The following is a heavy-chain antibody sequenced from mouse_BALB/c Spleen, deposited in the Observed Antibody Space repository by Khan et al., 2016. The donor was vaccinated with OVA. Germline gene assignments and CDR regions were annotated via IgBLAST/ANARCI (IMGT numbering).Heavy chain of an antibody. CDR2: IGYSGST. J-gene: IGHJ3*01. Sequence: EVELEESGPGLVKPSQSLSLSCTVTAYSITSDYAWNWIRQFPGNKLEWMGYIGYSGSTSYTPSLKSRISITRDTFKNQFFLQLNSVTTEDTAAYYCARLGTGFAYWGHGTLLTVSA. CDR1: AYSITSDYA. CDR3: ARLGTGFAY. D-gene: IGHD3-3*01. V-gene: IGHV3-2*02.